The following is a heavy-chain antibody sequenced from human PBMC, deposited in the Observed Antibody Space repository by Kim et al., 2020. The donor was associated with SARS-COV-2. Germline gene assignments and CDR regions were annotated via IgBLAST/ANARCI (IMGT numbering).Heavy chain of an antibody. V-gene: IGHV3-30-3*01. J-gene: IGHJ4*02. D-gene: IGHD6-6*01. CDR3: ASEPKSSLDDSSSAFDD. CDR2: ISYNGNNQ. Sequence: GGSLRLSCAVSGFTFSYYVMHWVRQAPGKGLEWVALISYNGNNQYYADSVKGRFTISRDNSKNTLYLQMNSLRAEDTAIYYCASEPKSSLDDSSSAFDDWGQGTLVTVSS. CDR1: GFTFSYYV.